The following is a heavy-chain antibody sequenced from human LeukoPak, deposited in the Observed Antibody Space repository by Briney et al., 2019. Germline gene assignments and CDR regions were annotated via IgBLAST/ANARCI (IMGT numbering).Heavy chain of an antibody. V-gene: IGHV1-46*01. D-gene: IGHD3-22*01. CDR1: GYTFTGYY. J-gene: IGHJ4*02. CDR3: ARVGDYYDSSGYYTFDY. CDR2: INPSGGST. Sequence: ASVKVSCKASGYTFTGYYMHWVRQAPGQGLEWMGWINPSGGSTSYAQKFQGRVTMTRDMSTSTVYMELSSLRSEDTAVYYCARVGDYYDSSGYYTFDYWGQGTLVTVSS.